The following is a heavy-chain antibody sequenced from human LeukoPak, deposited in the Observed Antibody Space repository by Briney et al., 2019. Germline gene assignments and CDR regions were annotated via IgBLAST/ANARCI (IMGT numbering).Heavy chain of an antibody. CDR3: ARVRAVTTLGDYYYYMDV. Sequence: SETLSLTCTVSGGSISSSSYYWGWIRQPPGKGLEWIGSIYYSGSTYYNPSLKSRVTISVDTSKNQFSLKLSSVTAADTAVYYCARVRAVTTLGDYYYYMDVWGKGTTVTVSS. CDR2: IYYSGST. D-gene: IGHD4-11*01. V-gene: IGHV4-39*07. CDR1: GGSISSSSYY. J-gene: IGHJ6*03.